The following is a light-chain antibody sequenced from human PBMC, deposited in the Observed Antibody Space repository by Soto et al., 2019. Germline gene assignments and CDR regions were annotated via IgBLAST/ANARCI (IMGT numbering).Light chain of an antibody. CDR2: GNT. J-gene: IGLJ1*01. CDR1: SSNLGPGFD. CDR3: QSYDSSLNASI. V-gene: IGLV1-40*01. Sequence: CVLTPRPSGSGRPGQTVTISCTGSSSNLGPGFDVHWYQHVPGKAPKLVLYGNTIRPSGVPDRFSGSKSGSSASLAITGLQAEDEPDYHCQSYDSSLNASIFGTGTKVTVL.